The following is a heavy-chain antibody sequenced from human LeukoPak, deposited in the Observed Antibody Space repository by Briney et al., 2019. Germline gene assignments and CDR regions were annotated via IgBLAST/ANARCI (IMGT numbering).Heavy chain of an antibody. D-gene: IGHD6-13*01. CDR2: INHSGST. J-gene: IGHJ4*02. CDR3: ARDSSSWYYFDY. CDR1: GGSFSGYY. V-gene: IGHV4-34*01. Sequence: SETLSLTCAVYGGSFSGYYWSWIRQPPGKGLEWIGEINHSGSTNYNPSLKSRVTISVDTSKNQFSLKLSSVTAADTAVYYCARDSSSWYYFDYWGQGTLVTVSS.